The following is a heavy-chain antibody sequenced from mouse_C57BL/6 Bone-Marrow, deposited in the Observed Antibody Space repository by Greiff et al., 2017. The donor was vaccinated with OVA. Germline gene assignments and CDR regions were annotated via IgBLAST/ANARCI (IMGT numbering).Heavy chain of an antibody. CDR3: ARPPPFDY. CDR2: ISPRSGNT. CDR1: GYTFTSYG. J-gene: IGHJ2*01. Sequence: VQLQESGAELARPGASVKLSCKASGYTFTSYGISWVKQRTGQGLEWIGEISPRSGNTYYNEKFKGKATLTADKSSRPAYMELLSLTSEDSAVYFGARPPPFDYWGQGTTLTVSS. V-gene: IGHV1-81*01.